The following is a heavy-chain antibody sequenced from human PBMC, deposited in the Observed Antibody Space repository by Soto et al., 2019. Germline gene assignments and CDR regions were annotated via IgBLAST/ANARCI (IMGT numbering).Heavy chain of an antibody. V-gene: IGHV4-30-4*01. CDR1: GGSISSGDYY. J-gene: IGHJ6*02. Sequence: PSETLSLNCTVSGGSISSGDYYWSWIRQPPGKGLEWIGYIYYSGSTYYNPSLKSRVTISVDTSKNQFSLKLSSVTAADTAVYYCARVGSNYDFWSGYYSYGMDVWGQGTTVTVSS. CDR3: ARVGSNYDFWSGYYSYGMDV. CDR2: IYYSGST. D-gene: IGHD3-3*01.